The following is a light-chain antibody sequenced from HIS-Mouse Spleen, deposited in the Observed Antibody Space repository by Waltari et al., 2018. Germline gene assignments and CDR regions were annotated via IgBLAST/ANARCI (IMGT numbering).Light chain of an antibody. Sequence: QSALTQPRPVSGSPGQSVTISCTGTSSDVGGYNNVSWYQQHPGKAPKLMIYDVSKRPSGVPDRFSGSKSGNTASLTISGLQAEDEADYYCCSYAGSYTVFGGGTKLTVL. CDR3: CSYAGSYTV. V-gene: IGLV2-11*01. CDR1: SSDVGGYNN. J-gene: IGLJ3*02. CDR2: DVS.